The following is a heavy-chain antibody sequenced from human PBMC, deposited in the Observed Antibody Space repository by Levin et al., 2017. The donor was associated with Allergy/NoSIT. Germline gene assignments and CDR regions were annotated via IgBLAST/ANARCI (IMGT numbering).Heavy chain of an antibody. CDR2: AYCDGDK. CDR3: TQGSGRWFTHVSH. D-gene: IGHD2-15*01. CDR1: GFSLSTSGVV. V-gene: IGHV2-5*02. J-gene: IGHJ4*02. Sequence: ESGPTLVKPTQTLTLACTFSGFSLSTSGVVVGWIRQPPGKALEWLALAYCDGDKRYSPSLKSRLTITKDASINQVDLTMTNIDPVDTATYYCTQGSGRWFTHVSHWGQGTLVTVSS.